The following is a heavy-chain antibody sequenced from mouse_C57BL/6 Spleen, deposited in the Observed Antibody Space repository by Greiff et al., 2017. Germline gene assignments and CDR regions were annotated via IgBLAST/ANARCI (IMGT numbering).Heavy chain of an antibody. CDR3: ARGRYFDV. CDR1: GYTFTDYE. CDR2: IDPETGGT. J-gene: IGHJ1*03. Sequence: QVQLKESGAELVRPGASVTLSCKASGYTFTDYEMHWVKQTPVHGLEWIGAIDPETGGTAYNQKFKGKAILTADKPSSTAYMQLSSLTSEDSAVYYCARGRYFDVWGTGTTVTVSS. V-gene: IGHV1-15*01.